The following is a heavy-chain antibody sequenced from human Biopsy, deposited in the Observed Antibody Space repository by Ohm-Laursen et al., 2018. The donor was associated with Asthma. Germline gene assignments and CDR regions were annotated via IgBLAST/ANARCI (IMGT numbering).Heavy chain of an antibody. CDR1: GGSISVSNW. D-gene: IGHD3-22*01. J-gene: IGHJ4*02. CDR2: IYHLGNA. CDR3: ARRWRSYDSSNCYLDQ. Sequence: SETLSLTCDVSGGSISVSNWWSWVRQPPGRGLEWIGQIYHLGNANYNPSLKSRVTMSVDKSKNQFSLKLTSVTAADTAVYFCARRWRSYDSSNCYLDQWGQGTLVTVSS. V-gene: IGHV4-4*02.